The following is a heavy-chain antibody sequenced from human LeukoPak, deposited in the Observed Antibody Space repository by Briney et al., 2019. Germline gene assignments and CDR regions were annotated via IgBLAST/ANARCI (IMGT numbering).Heavy chain of an antibody. CDR1: GFTFDDYA. V-gene: IGHV3-9*01. D-gene: IGHD1-26*01. CDR2: ISWNSGSI. CDR3: AKDIGAGAYFDY. J-gene: IGHJ4*02. Sequence: PGGSLRLSCAASGFTFDDYAMHWVRQAPGKGLEWVSGISWNSGSIGYADSVKGRFTISRDNAKNSLYLQMNSPRAEDTALYYCAKDIGAGAYFDYWGQGTLVTVSS.